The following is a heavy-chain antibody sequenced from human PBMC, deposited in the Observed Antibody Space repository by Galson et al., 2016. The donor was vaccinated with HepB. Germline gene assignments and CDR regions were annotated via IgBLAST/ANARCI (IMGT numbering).Heavy chain of an antibody. CDR2: IYQTGTA. CDR3: TRGTLGTAATMAFDY. V-gene: IGHV4-4*02. D-gene: IGHD4/OR15-4a*01. J-gene: IGHJ4*02. CDR1: GGSISNDYW. Sequence: ETLSLTCAVSGGSISNDYWWSWVRQSPGKELEWIGEIYQTGTANYNPYFTRRATISVDKSKNQFSLRPDSVTAADTAVYYCTRGTLGTAATMAFDYWGRGTLVSVSS.